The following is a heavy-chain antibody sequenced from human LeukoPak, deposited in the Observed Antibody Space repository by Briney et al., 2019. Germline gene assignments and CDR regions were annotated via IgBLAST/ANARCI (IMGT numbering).Heavy chain of an antibody. D-gene: IGHD6-19*01. CDR2: IKSKTDCGTK. CDR1: GFTFSNAW. V-gene: IGHV3-15*01. J-gene: IGHJ6*02. Sequence: PGGSLRLSCAASGFTFSNAWMSWVRQAPGKGLEWVGRIKSKTDCGTKDYAAPVKGRFTISRDDSKNTLYLQMNSLKTEDTAVYYCTTEARSRYSSGWYGRYYYYYGMDVWGQGTTVTVSS. CDR3: TTEARSRYSSGWYGRYYYYYGMDV.